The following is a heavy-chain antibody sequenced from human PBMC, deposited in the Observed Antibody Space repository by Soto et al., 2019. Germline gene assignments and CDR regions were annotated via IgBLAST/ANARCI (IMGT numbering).Heavy chain of an antibody. Sequence: PGGSLRLSCAASGFTFSNAWMSWVRQAPGKGLEWVGRIKSKTDGGTTDYAAPVKGRFTISRDDSKNTLYLQMNSLKTEDTAVYYCTTDYYDSSGYGRGPSRRDVWGQGTTVTVSS. J-gene: IGHJ6*02. D-gene: IGHD3-22*01. CDR1: GFTFSNAW. V-gene: IGHV3-15*01. CDR3: TTDYYDSSGYGRGPSRRDV. CDR2: IKSKTDGGTT.